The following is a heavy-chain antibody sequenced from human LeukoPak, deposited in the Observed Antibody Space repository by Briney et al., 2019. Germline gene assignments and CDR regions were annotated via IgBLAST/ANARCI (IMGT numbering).Heavy chain of an antibody. J-gene: IGHJ4*02. CDR1: GYTFTDSY. CDR3: ARDGRLTIFVRGIITEGSPPKN. CDR2: VNPKTGGT. D-gene: IGHD3-10*01. V-gene: IGHV1-2*02. Sequence: ASVKVSCKASGYTFTDSYMHWVRQAPGQGLEWMGWVNPKTGGTNYAQRFQGRVTMTRDTSIRTAYMELNSLRSDDTAVYYCARDGRLTIFVRGIITEGSPPKNWGQGTLVTVSS.